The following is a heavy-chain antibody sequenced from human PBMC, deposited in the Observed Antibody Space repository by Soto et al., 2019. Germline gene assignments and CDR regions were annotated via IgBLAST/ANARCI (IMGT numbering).Heavy chain of an antibody. CDR2: INPNSGGT. Sequence: ASVKVSCKASGYTFTGDYMHWVRPAPGQGLEWMGWINPNSGGTNYAQKFQGRVTMTTDTSISIAYLDLANLTFDDTAVYYCASEKTKFDYWGQGTLVTVSS. J-gene: IGHJ4*02. CDR3: ASEKTKFDY. V-gene: IGHV1-2*02. CDR1: GYTFTGDY.